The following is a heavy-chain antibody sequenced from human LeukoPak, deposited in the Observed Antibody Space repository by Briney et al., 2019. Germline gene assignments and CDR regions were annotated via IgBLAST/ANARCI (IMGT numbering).Heavy chain of an antibody. D-gene: IGHD4-11*01. J-gene: IGHJ4*02. CDR2: MYYSGIT. CDR1: GGSISSSNYY. Sequence: SETLSLTRTVSGGSISSSNYYWGWIRQPPGKGLEWIGSMYYSGITYYNPSLKSRVTIFVDTSKNQFSLKVSSVTAADTAVYYCASQDYTNDAGFRGWGQGTLVSVSS. V-gene: IGHV4-39*01. CDR3: ASQDYTNDAGFRG.